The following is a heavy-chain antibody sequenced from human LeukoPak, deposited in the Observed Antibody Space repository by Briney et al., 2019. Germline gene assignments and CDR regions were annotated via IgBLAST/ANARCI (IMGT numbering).Heavy chain of an antibody. Sequence: GSSVKVSCKASGGTFSSYAISWVRQPPGQGLEWMGGIIPIFGTANYAQKFQGRVTITADESTSTAYMELSSLRSEDTAVYYCARGGYSGYVWYFDLWGRGTLVTVSS. CDR3: ARGGYSGYVWYFDL. CDR2: IIPIFGTA. J-gene: IGHJ2*01. D-gene: IGHD5-12*01. CDR1: GGTFSSYA. V-gene: IGHV1-69*01.